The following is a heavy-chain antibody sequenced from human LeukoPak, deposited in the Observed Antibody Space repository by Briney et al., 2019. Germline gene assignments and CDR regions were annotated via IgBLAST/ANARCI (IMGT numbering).Heavy chain of an antibody. CDR1: GFTFSSYG. D-gene: IGHD3-22*01. J-gene: IGHJ4*02. Sequence: PGGSLRLSCAASGFTFSSYGMHWVRQAPGKGLEWVAFIRYDGSNKYYADSVKGRFTISRDNSKNTLYLQMNSLRAEDTAVYYCAKDPGSEYYDSSGNDYWGQGTLVTVSS. CDR3: AKDPGSEYYDSSGNDY. CDR2: IRYDGSNK. V-gene: IGHV3-30*02.